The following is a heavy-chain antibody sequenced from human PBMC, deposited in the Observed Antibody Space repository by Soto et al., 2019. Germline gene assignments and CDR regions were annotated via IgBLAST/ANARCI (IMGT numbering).Heavy chain of an antibody. CDR3: ARVHIVVVSAPSGMDV. CDR2: IWYDGSNK. Sequence: GGSLRLSCAASGFSFSNYGMHWVRQAPGKGLEWVALIWYDGSNKYYADSVKGRFTISRDNSKNTLYLQMNSLRAEDTAVYYCARVHIVVVSAPSGMDVWGQGTTVTVSS. D-gene: IGHD2-21*01. V-gene: IGHV3-33*01. CDR1: GFSFSNYG. J-gene: IGHJ6*02.